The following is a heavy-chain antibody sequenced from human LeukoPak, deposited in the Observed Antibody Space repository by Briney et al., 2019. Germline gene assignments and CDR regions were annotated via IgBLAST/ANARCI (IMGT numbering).Heavy chain of an antibody. Sequence: PGGSLRLSCTASGFTFGEDAMSWFRQAPGKGLEWVGFIRTKTNGATAEYAASVKGRFSISRDDSKSIAYLQMNSLKAEDTAVYYCARLIAVVVAASSYFDSWGQGIRVTVSS. D-gene: IGHD2-15*01. CDR2: IRTKTNGATA. CDR1: GFTFGEDA. CDR3: ARLIAVVVAASSYFDS. J-gene: IGHJ4*02. V-gene: IGHV3-49*03.